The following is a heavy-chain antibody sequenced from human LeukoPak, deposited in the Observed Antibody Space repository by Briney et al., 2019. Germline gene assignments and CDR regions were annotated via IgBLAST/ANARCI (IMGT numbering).Heavy chain of an antibody. J-gene: IGHJ4*02. CDR1: GFTASSNY. CDR2: IKEDGTEK. V-gene: IGHV3-7*04. Sequence: GGSLRLSCAASGFTASSNYMSWVRQAPGKGLEWVASIKEDGTEKYCVDSVKGRFTISRDNAKNSLYLQMNSLRAEDTALYYCTGDFVGYWGQGTLVTVSS. CDR3: TGDFVGY.